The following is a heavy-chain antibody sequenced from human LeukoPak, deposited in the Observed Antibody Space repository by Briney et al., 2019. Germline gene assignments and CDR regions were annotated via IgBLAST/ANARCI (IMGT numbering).Heavy chain of an antibody. V-gene: IGHV3-21*01. Sequence: PGGSPRPPCAASGFTFSSYSRNWVRQPPGQGRGGVSFISCSSSYIYYADSVKGRFTITRDNAKDSLYLQMNSLRAEDTAVYYCARSSGFSYGLRFDYWGQGTLVTVSS. CDR1: GFTFSSYS. D-gene: IGHD5-18*01. CDR3: ARSSGFSYGLRFDY. J-gene: IGHJ4*02. CDR2: ISCSSSYI.